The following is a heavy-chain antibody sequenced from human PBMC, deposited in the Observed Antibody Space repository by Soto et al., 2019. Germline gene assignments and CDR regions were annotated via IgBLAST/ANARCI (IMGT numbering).Heavy chain of an antibody. CDR1: GYTVTSYY. CDR2: INPSAGST. CDR3: ARHPECCMLTRNYYYYVIDL. Sequence: QVQLVQSGAEVKKPGASVKVSCKASGYTVTSYYMHWVRQAPGQGLEWMGIINPSAGSTSYPQKTQRTVTVTWDTSTSTVYMDLSRLSSADTAVYYCARHPECCMLTRNYYYYVIDLWGQGTTV. V-gene: IGHV1-46*01. J-gene: IGHJ6*02. D-gene: IGHD2-8*01.